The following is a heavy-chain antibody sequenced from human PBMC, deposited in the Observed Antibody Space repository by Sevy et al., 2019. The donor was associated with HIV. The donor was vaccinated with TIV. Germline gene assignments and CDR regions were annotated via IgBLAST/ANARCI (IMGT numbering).Heavy chain of an antibody. CDR2: IRSKAYGGTT. CDR1: GFTFGDYA. CDR3: TRGDGSYDFWSGYYGPPNPALDY. J-gene: IGHJ4*02. V-gene: IGHV3-49*03. D-gene: IGHD3-3*01. Sequence: GGSLRLSCTASGFTFGDYAMSWFRQAPGKGLEWVGFIRSKAYGGTTEYAASVKGRFTISRDDSKSIAYLQMNILKTEDTAVYYCTRGDGSYDFWSGYYGPPNPALDYWGQGTLVTVSS.